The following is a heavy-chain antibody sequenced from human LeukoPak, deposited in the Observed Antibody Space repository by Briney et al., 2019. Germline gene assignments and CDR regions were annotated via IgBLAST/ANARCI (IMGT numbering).Heavy chain of an antibody. D-gene: IGHD3-22*01. CDR2: ISYDGSNK. V-gene: IGHV3-30*18. CDR3: AKVTTYYYDSSGGFDY. Sequence: PGGSLRLSCAASGFTFSSYGMHWVRQAPGKVLEWVAVISYDGSNKYYADSVKGRFTISRDNSKNTLYLQMNSLRAEDTAVYYCAKVTTYYYDSSGGFDYWGQGTLVTVSS. J-gene: IGHJ4*02. CDR1: GFTFSSYG.